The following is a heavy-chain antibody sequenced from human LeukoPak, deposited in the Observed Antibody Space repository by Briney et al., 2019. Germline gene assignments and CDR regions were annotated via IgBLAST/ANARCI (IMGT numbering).Heavy chain of an antibody. V-gene: IGHV4-59*12. CDR2: IYYSGST. CDR3: ARETVPAALRRGWFDP. J-gene: IGHJ5*02. CDR1: GGPISSYY. Sequence: SETLSLTCTVSGGPISSYYWSWIRQPPGKGLEWIGYIYYSGSTNYNPSLKSRVTISVDTSKNQFSLKLSSVTAADTAVYYCARETVPAALRRGWFDPWGQGTLVTVSS. D-gene: IGHD2-2*01.